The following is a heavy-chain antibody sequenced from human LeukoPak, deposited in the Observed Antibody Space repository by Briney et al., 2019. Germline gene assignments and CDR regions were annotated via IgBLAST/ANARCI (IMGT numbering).Heavy chain of an antibody. CDR2: IHYSGST. Sequence: PSETLSLTCTVSGGSISSYYWSWIRQPPGKGLEWIGYIHYSGSTNYNPSLKSRVTISVDTSKNQFSLKLSSVTAADTAVYYCARRTPYYGPGSALDYWGQGTLVTVSS. J-gene: IGHJ4*02. CDR1: GGSISSYY. V-gene: IGHV4-59*08. CDR3: ARRTPYYGPGSALDY. D-gene: IGHD3-10*01.